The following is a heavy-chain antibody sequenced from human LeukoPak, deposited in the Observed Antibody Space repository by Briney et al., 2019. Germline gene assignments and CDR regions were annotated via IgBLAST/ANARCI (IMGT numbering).Heavy chain of an antibody. Sequence: SETLSLTCTVSGGSISSYYWSWIRQPPGKGLEWIGYIYTSGSTNYNPSLKSRVTISVDTSKNQFSLKLSSVTAADTAVYYCARRSWGPNNWFDPWGQGTLVTVSS. CDR1: GGSISSYY. J-gene: IGHJ5*02. V-gene: IGHV4-4*09. CDR3: ARRSWGPNNWFDP. CDR2: IYTSGST. D-gene: IGHD3-16*01.